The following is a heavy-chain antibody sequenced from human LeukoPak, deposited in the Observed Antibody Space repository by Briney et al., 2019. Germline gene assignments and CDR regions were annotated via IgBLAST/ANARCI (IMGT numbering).Heavy chain of an antibody. J-gene: IGHJ4*02. CDR1: GGSFSGYY. D-gene: IGHD4-17*01. Sequence: PSETLSLTCAVYGGSFSGYYWGWIRQPPGKGLEWIGEINHSGSTNYNPSLKSRVTISVDTSKNQFSLKLSSVTAADTAVYYCAKDYGDAVDYWGQGTLVTVSS. CDR3: AKDYGDAVDY. CDR2: INHSGST. V-gene: IGHV4-34*01.